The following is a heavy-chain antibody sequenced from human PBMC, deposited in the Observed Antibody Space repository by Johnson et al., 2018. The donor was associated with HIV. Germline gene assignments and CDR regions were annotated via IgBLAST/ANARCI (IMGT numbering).Heavy chain of an antibody. CDR2: IYSGGTT. V-gene: IGHV3-66*01. CDR1: GFTVSSNY. J-gene: IGHJ3*02. Sequence: VQLVESGGGLVQPGGSLRLSCAASGFTVSSNYMSWVRQAPGKGLEWVSVIYSGGTTDYAAPVKGRFTISRDDSKSIAYLQRNSLKTEDTAVYYCTRATWVGASARHAFDIWGQGTMVIVSS. D-gene: IGHD1-26*01. CDR3: TRATWVGASARHAFDI.